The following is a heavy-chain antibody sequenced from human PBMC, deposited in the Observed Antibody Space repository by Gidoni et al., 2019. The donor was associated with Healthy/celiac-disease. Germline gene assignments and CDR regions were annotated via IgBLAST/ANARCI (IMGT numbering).Heavy chain of an antibody. Sequence: GLEWVAVIWYDGSNKYYADSVKGRFTISRDNSKNTLYLQMNSLRAEDTAVYYCARAATDGGFDYWGQGTLVTVSS. J-gene: IGHJ4*02. CDR3: ARAATDGGFDY. V-gene: IGHV3-33*01. CDR2: IWYDGSNK.